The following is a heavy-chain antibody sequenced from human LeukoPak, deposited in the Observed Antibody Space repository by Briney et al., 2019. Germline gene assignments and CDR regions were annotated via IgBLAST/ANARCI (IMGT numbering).Heavy chain of an antibody. CDR1: GGSISSSSYY. J-gene: IGHJ4*02. CDR2: IYYSGST. CDR3: ARFTSAAAGT. D-gene: IGHD6-13*01. Sequence: PSETLSLTCTVSGGSISSSSYYWGWIRQPPGKGLEWIGSIYYSGSTYYNPSLKSRVTISVDTSKNQFSLKLSSVTAADTAVYYCARFTSAAAGTWGQGTLVTVSS. V-gene: IGHV4-39*01.